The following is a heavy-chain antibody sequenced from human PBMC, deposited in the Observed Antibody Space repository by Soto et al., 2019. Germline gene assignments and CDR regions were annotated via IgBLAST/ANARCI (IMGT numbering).Heavy chain of an antibody. V-gene: IGHV4-59*01. D-gene: IGHD2-2*01. CDR3: ARYSTAWFPYYDIDV. CDR2: ISDSGTT. J-gene: IGHJ6*02. CDR1: GGSIDYYH. Sequence: HVQLQESGPGLVKPSEHLSLTCTVSGGSIDYYHWTWIRQSPGKGLEWLASISDSGTTTYNPSLPSRVSISVATSKNQFSVKLNSVTAADTAVYYCARYSTAWFPYYDIDVWGQGTTVTVSS.